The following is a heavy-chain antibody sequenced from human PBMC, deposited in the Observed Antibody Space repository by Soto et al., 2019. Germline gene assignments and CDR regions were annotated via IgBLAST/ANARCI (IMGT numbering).Heavy chain of an antibody. D-gene: IGHD3-22*01. CDR2: INAGNGNT. Sequence: ASVKVSCKASGYTFTSYAMHWVRQAPGQRLEWMGWINAGNGNTKYSQKFQGRVTITRDTSASTAYMELSSLRSEDTAVYYCANSIVVVRDDAFDIWGQGTRVTVSS. CDR3: ANSIVVVRDDAFDI. CDR1: GYTFTSYA. J-gene: IGHJ3*02. V-gene: IGHV1-3*01.